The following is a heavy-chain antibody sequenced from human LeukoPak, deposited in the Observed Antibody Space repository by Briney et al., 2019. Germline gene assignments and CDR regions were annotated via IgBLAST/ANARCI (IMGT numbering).Heavy chain of an antibody. CDR2: ISATGGTT. V-gene: IGHV3-23*01. CDR1: GFTFSTFP. J-gene: IGHJ4*02. CDR3: AKDRGY. Sequence: GGSLRLSCVASGFTFSTFPMTWVRQAPGKGLEWVSAISATGGTTYYADSVKGRFTISRDNSNSTLSLQMTSLRADDAAVYYCAKDRGYWGQGTLVTVSS.